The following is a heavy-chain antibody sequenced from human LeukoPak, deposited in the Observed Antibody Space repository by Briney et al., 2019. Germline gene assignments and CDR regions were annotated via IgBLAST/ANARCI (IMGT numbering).Heavy chain of an antibody. J-gene: IGHJ4*02. V-gene: IGHV1-69*05. Sequence: SVKVSCKASGGTFSSYAISWVRQAPGQGLEWMGGIIPIFGTANYAQKLQGRATMTTDTSTSTAYMELRSLRSDDTAVYYCARGSFPSDDILTGPFDNWGQGTLVTVSS. D-gene: IGHD3-9*01. CDR2: IIPIFGTA. CDR1: GGTFSSYA. CDR3: ARGSFPSDDILTGPFDN.